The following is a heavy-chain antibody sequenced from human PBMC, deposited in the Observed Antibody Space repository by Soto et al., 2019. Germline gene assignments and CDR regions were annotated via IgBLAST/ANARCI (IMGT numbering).Heavy chain of an antibody. D-gene: IGHD3-22*01. Sequence: GGSLRLSCAASGFTFSSYAMHWVRQAPGKGLEWVAVISYDGSNKYYADSVKGRFTISRDNSKNTLYLQMNSLRAEDTAVYYCARSRGPYDSSGYYYGHIHYWGQGTLVTVSS. V-gene: IGHV3-30-3*01. J-gene: IGHJ4*02. CDR3: ARSRGPYDSSGYYYGHIHY. CDR1: GFTFSSYA. CDR2: ISYDGSNK.